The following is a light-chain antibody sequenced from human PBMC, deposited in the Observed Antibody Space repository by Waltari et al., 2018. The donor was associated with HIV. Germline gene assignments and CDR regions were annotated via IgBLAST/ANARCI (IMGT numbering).Light chain of an antibody. Sequence: QSALTQPASVSGSPGQSITISCTGTSSDVGGYNYVSWYQQHQGKAPKLMIYDVSNRPSGVSNRFSGSKSGNTASLTISGLQAEDEADYYCSSYTSTYVFGTGTKVTVL. CDR1: SSDVGGYNY. CDR2: DVS. CDR3: SSYTSTYV. J-gene: IGLJ1*01. V-gene: IGLV2-14*01.